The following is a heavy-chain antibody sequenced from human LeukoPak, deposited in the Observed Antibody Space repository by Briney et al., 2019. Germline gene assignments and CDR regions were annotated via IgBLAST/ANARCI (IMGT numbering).Heavy chain of an antibody. Sequence: PSETLSLTCTASGGSISSYYWSWIRQPPGKGLEWIGYIYYSGSTNYNPSLKSRVTISVDTSKNQFSLKLSSVTAADTAVYYCARTWLPAPYFDYWGQGTLVTVSS. CDR3: ARTWLPAPYFDY. D-gene: IGHD6-19*01. V-gene: IGHV4-59*01. CDR1: GGSISSYY. CDR2: IYYSGST. J-gene: IGHJ4*02.